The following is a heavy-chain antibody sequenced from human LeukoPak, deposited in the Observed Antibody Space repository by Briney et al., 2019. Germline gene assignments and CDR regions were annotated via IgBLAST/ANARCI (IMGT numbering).Heavy chain of an antibody. CDR1: GFTFRTYS. CDR3: VRDATRGGDLDH. Sequence: PGGSLRLSCAASGFTFRTYSMNWVRQAPGKGLEWVSYIGASSSPISYADSVKGRFTISRDNARNSVYLQMNSLRAEDTAVYYCVRDATRGGDLDHWGQGTLVTVSS. V-gene: IGHV3-48*04. J-gene: IGHJ4*02. CDR2: IGASSSPI. D-gene: IGHD2-21*01.